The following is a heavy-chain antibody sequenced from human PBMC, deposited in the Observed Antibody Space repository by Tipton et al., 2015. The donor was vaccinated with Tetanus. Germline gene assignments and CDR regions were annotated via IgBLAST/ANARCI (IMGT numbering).Heavy chain of an antibody. V-gene: IGHV4-30-4*01. CDR2: IYYSGST. D-gene: IGHD3-16*01. CDR1: GDSLSNGDYY. CDR3: ARDHGITWGGMGYYYGMDV. Sequence: TLSLTCTVSGDSLSNGDYYWSWIRQPPGKGLESIGYIYYSGSTYYNPSLKSRVTISVDTPKNQFSLRLSSVTVADTAVYYCARDHGITWGGMGYYYGMDVWGQGTTVTVSS. J-gene: IGHJ6*02.